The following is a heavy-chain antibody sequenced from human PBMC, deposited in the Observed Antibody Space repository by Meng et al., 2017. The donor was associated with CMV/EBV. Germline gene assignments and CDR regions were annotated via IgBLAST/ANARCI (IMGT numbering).Heavy chain of an antibody. V-gene: IGHV3-30*02. D-gene: IGHD5-18*01. J-gene: IGHJ6*02. CDR2: IRYDGSNK. CDR3: AKEAAMVTGDYYYYYYGMDV. Sequence: GGSLRLSCAASGFTFSSYGMHWVRQAPGKGLEWVAFIRYDGSNKYYADCVKGRFTISRDNSKNTLYLQMNSLRAGDTAVYYCAKEAAMVTGDYYYYYYGMDVWGQGSTVTVSS. CDR1: GFTFSSYG.